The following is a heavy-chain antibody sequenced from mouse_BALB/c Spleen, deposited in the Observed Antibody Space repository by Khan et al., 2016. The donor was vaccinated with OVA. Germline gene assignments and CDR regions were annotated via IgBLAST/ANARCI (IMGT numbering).Heavy chain of an antibody. J-gene: IGHJ4*01. Sequence: QVQLKESGPGLVAPSQSLSITCSVSGFSLTNYGLHWIRQPPGKGLEWLGVIWAGGGTNYNSALMSRLRIRKDNFKSQVFLKMNSLQTDDTAMYYCARDRQYYGYLYYAMDYWGQGTSVTVSS. CDR3: ARDRQYYGYLYYAMDY. CDR1: GFSLTNYG. D-gene: IGHD1-2*01. CDR2: IWAGGGT. V-gene: IGHV2-9*02.